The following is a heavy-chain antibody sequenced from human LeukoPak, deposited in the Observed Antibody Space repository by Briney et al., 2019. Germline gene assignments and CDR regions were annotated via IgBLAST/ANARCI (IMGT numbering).Heavy chain of an antibody. Sequence: GSLRLSCAASGFTFSSYEMNWVRQAPGKGLEWVSYILTASSTIYYADSVKGRFTISRDDANNSLYLQMNSLRAEDTAVYYCVRGGYCGSTICYSLNAFDIWGQGTTVTVS. CDR2: ILTASSTI. CDR3: VRGGYCGSTICYSLNAFDI. J-gene: IGHJ3*02. D-gene: IGHD2-2*01. CDR1: GFTFSSYE. V-gene: IGHV3-48*03.